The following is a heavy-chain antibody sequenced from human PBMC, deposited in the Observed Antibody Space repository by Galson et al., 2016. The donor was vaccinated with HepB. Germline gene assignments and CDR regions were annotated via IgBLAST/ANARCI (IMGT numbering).Heavy chain of an antibody. CDR1: GFTFNTYA. CDR3: ARLTLAH. CDR2: ISGGAEVA. Sequence: SLRLSCAASGFTFNTYAMSWVRQAPGKGLEWVSTISGGAEVAYYADSVRGRVIISRDNSRNTVYLQMNSLRPEDTAVYYCARLTLAHWGQGTLVTVSS. J-gene: IGHJ4*02. V-gene: IGHV3-23*01.